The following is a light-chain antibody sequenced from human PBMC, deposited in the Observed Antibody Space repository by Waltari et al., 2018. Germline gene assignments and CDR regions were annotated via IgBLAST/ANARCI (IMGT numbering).Light chain of an antibody. Sequence: EIVMTQSPATLSVSPGERATLSCRASQSVSSNVAWYQQKPGQAHRLLIYGASTRATGIPARFSGGGSGTEFTLTISSLQSEDFAVYYCQQYNNWPGGAFGQGTKVEIK. CDR3: QQYNNWPGGA. J-gene: IGKJ1*01. CDR2: GAS. CDR1: QSVSSN. V-gene: IGKV3-15*01.